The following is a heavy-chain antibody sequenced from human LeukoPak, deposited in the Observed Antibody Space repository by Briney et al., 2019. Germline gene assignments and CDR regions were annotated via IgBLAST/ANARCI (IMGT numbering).Heavy chain of an antibody. CDR2: INPNRGGT. D-gene: IGHD6-19*01. V-gene: IGHV1-2*06. CDR3: ARVSSAVAGTGFDY. CDR1: GYTFTGYY. J-gene: IGHJ4*02. Sequence: ASVKVSCKASGYTFTGYYMHWVRQAPGQGLEWMGRINPNRGGTNYAQKFQGRVTMTRDTSISTAYMELSRLRSDDTAVYYCARVSSAVAGTGFDYWGQGTLVTVSS.